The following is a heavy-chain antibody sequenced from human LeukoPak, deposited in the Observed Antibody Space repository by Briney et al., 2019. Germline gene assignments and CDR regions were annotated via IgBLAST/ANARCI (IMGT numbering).Heavy chain of an antibody. CDR1: GYNFSVYY. J-gene: IGHJ3*01. V-gene: IGHV1-2*02. D-gene: IGHD2-15*01. Sequence: GASVKVSCKGSGYNFSVYYMHWVRQAPRQGLEWMGWMDPNSGDTIYAPKFQGRVSMTRDTSITTAYMELSSLTFDDSAMYYCATRGGLTPNTLAMWGHGTMVTVSS. CDR3: ATRGGLTPNTLAM. CDR2: MDPNSGDT.